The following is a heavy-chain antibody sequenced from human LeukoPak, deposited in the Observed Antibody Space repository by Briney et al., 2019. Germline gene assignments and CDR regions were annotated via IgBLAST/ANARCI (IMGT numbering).Heavy chain of an antibody. CDR3: ARDVPHYYDSSGYYYGSAFDI. CDR1: GYTFTSYG. CDR2: ISAYNGNT. V-gene: IGHV1-18*01. J-gene: IGHJ3*02. D-gene: IGHD3-22*01. Sequence: VASVKVSCKASGYTFTSYGISWVRQAPGQGLEWMGWISAYNGNTNYAQKLQGRVTMTTDTSTSTAYMELRSLRSDDTAVYYCARDVPHYYDSSGYYYGSAFDIWGQGTMVTVSS.